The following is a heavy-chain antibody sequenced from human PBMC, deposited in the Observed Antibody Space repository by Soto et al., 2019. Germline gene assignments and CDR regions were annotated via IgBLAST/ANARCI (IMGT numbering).Heavy chain of an antibody. Sequence: PGGSLRLSCAASGFTFSSYAMHWVRQAPGKGLEYVSAISSNGGSTYYANSVKGRFTISRDNSKNTLYLQMGSLRAEDMAVYYCARGPGYYFAYWGQGTLVTVSS. CDR2: ISSNGGST. CDR1: GFTFSSYA. V-gene: IGHV3-64*01. J-gene: IGHJ4*02. CDR3: ARGPGYYFAY.